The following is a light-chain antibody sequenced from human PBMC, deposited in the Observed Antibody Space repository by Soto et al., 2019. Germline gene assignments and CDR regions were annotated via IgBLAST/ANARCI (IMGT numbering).Light chain of an antibody. Sequence: VLTQPASVSGSPGQSIAISCTGTSSDVGGYNYVSWYQQLPGKAPKLLISEVSNRPSGVSHRFSGSKSGNTASLTISGLQAEDEADYYCSSYRTGGPLVFGTGTKVTVL. CDR1: SSDVGGYNY. CDR2: EVS. CDR3: SSYRTGGPLV. J-gene: IGLJ1*01. V-gene: IGLV2-14*01.